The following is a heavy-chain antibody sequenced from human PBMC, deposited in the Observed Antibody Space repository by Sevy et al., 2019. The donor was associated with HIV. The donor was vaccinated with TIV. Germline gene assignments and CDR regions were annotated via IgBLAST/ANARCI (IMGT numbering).Heavy chain of an antibody. CDR2: IGKTGTDM. V-gene: IGHV3-21*01. J-gene: IGHJ4*02. CDR1: GFTFSTYT. CDR3: VGGDDREY. Sequence: GGSLRLSCGVSGFTFSTYTMNWVRQAPGKGLEWLSSIGKTGTDMYYGDSVRGRFSISRDNARELVFLQMSSLRAEDTAVYYCVGGDDREYWGRGTLVTVSS. D-gene: IGHD3-22*01.